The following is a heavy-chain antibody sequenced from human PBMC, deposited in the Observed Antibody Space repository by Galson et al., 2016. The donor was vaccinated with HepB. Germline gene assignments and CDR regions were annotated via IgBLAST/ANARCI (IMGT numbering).Heavy chain of an antibody. V-gene: IGHV3-9*01. CDR1: GFTFDDYG. CDR3: VKTADTTVVTPYYFDY. D-gene: IGHD2-21*02. CDR2: ISRNSGRT. Sequence: SLRLSCAASGFTFDDYGLPWVRQAPGKGLEWVSGISRNSGRTGYAEHVKGRFTIPRDNAKNSTYLQMNSLTPEDPAFYYCVKTADTTVVTPYYFDYWGQGTLVTVSS. J-gene: IGHJ4*02.